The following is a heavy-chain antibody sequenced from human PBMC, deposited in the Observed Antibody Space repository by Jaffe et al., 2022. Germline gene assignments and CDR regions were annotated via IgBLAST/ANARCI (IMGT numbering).Heavy chain of an antibody. J-gene: IGHJ4*02. D-gene: IGHD3-3*01. Sequence: QVHLVESGGGVVQPGRSLRLSCAASGFRFSDYGMHWVRQAPGKGLEWVAFISYTGINEINEYYVDSVKGRFTISRDNSKNTVYLQMNSLRTEDTAIYYCAKDLGHDVWRGYSWSAGPPFEYWGQGTLLTVSS. CDR2: ISYTGINEINE. CDR3: AKDLGHDVWRGYSWSAGPPFEY. V-gene: IGHV3-30*18. CDR1: GFRFSDYG.